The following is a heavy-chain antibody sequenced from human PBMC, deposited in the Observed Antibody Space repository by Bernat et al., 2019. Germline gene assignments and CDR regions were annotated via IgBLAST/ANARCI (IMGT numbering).Heavy chain of an antibody. CDR2: IDPSDSYT. V-gene: IGHV5-10-1*03. CDR3: ARPMVRGAGYNGMDV. D-gene: IGHD3-10*01. Sequence: EVQLVQSGAEVKKPGESLRISCKGSGYSFTNYWINWVRQMPGKGLEWMGRIDPSDSYTNYSPSFQGHVTISADKSISTVYLQWSSLKASDTAMYYCARPMVRGAGYNGMDVWGQGTTVTVSS. CDR1: GYSFTNYW. J-gene: IGHJ6*02.